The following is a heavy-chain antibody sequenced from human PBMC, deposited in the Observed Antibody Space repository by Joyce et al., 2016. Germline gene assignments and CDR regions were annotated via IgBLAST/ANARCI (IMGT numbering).Heavy chain of an antibody. CDR2: INPDSGGT. CDR3: ARGGYHGPYYFDY. CDR1: GYTFTGYY. V-gene: IGHV1-2*02. Sequence: QVQLVQSGAEAKKPGASVKVSCKASGYTFTGYYIHWVRQAPGQGLEWMGCINPDSGGTNYAQKFQGRVTMTRDTAVSTAYMELSRLRSDDTAVYYCARGGYHGPYYFDYWGQGTLVTVSS. J-gene: IGHJ4*02. D-gene: IGHD3-22*01.